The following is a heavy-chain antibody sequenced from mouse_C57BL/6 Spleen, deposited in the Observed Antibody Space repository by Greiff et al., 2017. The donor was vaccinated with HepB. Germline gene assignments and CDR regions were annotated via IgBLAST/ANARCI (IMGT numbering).Heavy chain of an antibody. V-gene: IGHV1-53*01. J-gene: IGHJ4*01. CDR2: INPSNGGT. Sequence: VQLQQPGTELVKPGASVKLSCKASGYTFTSYWMHWVKQRPGQGLEWIGNINPSNGGTNYNEKFKSKATLTVDISSSTAYMQLSSLTSEDSAVYYCARSAYYYGSSYVKAMDYWGQGTSVTVSS. CDR1: GYTFTSYW. CDR3: ARSAYYYGSSYVKAMDY. D-gene: IGHD1-1*01.